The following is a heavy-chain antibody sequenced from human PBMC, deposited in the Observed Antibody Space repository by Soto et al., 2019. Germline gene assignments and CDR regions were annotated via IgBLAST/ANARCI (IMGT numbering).Heavy chain of an antibody. CDR1: GTSISSYY. CDR3: ARYNSYAIDY. V-gene: IGHV4-59*01. CDR2: IHYSGTT. J-gene: IGHJ4*02. D-gene: IGHD2-8*01. Sequence: PSETLSLTCTVSGTSISSYYWSWIRQPPGKGLEWIADIHYSGTTNYNPSLASRVTLSVDTSKNQFSLKMTSVTAADRAMYFCARYNSYAIDYWGRGTLVTVSS.